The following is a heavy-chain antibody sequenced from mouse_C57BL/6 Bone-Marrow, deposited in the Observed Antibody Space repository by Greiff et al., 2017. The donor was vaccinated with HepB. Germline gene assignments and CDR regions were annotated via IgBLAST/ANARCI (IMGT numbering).Heavy chain of an antibody. D-gene: IGHD1-1*02. CDR3: AGVASGDY. CDR2: INPYNGGT. Sequence: EVKLVESGPVLVKPGASVKMSCKASGYTFTDYYMNWVKQSHGKSLEWIGVINPYNGGTSYNQKFKGKATLTVDKSSSTAYMELNSLTSEDSAVYYCAGVASGDYWGQGTTLTVSS. V-gene: IGHV1-19*01. J-gene: IGHJ2*01. CDR1: GYTFTDYY.